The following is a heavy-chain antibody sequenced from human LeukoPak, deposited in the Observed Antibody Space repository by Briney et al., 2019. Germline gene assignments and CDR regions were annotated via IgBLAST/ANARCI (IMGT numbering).Heavy chain of an antibody. D-gene: IGHD4-17*01. V-gene: IGHV4-59*02. J-gene: IGHJ4*02. CDR3: ARHKDSGDYPLDY. Sequence: SSETLSLTCTVSGGSVRGYYWSWIRQPPGKGLEWIGYIYSSGNTNYNPSLKSRLTISVDTSKNHFSLKLNSVTAADTAVYYCARHKDSGDYPLDYWGQGILVSVSS. CDR2: IYSSGNT. CDR1: GGSVRGYY.